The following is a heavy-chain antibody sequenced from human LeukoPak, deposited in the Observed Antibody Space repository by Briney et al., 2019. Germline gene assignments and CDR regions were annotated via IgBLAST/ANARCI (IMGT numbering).Heavy chain of an antibody. J-gene: IGHJ4*02. D-gene: IGHD6-13*01. Sequence: GGSLRLSCAASGFTFSSYGMSWVRQAPGKGLEWVSGISWSSGSIGYADSVKGRFTISRDNAKNSLYLQMNSLRAEDMALYYCAKGDSSSWSPFDYWGQGTLVTVSS. CDR3: AKGDSSSWSPFDY. CDR1: GFTFSSYG. V-gene: IGHV3-9*03. CDR2: ISWSSGSI.